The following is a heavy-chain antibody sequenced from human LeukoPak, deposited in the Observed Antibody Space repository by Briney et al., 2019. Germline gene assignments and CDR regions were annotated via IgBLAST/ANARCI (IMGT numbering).Heavy chain of an antibody. D-gene: IGHD6-19*01. J-gene: IGHJ4*02. CDR1: GFTFSSYP. Sequence: PGGSLRLSCAASGFTFSSYPMHWVRQAPGKGLEYVAAITPSGADSYYANFVKGRFTTSRDNSKNTLYLQMGSLRTDDMAVYYCSTDSSGGKDDYWGQGSLVTVSS. CDR2: ITPSGADS. V-gene: IGHV3-64*01. CDR3: STDSSGGKDDY.